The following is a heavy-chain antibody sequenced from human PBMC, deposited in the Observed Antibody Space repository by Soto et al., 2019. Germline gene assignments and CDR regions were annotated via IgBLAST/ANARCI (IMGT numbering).Heavy chain of an antibody. CDR1: GFTFSSYA. Sequence: GGSLRLSCAASGFTFSSYAMNWVRQAPGKGLEWVSVISGSGDSTYYADSVKGRFTISRDNSKNTLYLQMNSLRTEDTAVYYCTRDLWFGESYSPDWGQGTQVTVSS. V-gene: IGHV3-23*01. CDR3: TRDLWFGESYSPD. J-gene: IGHJ4*02. CDR2: ISGSGDST. D-gene: IGHD3-10*01.